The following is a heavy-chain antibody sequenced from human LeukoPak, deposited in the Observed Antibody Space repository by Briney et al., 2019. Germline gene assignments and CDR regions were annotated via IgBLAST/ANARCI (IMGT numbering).Heavy chain of an antibody. Sequence: SETLSLTCTVSGGSISSYYWSWTRQPPGKGLEWIGYISYIGSTNYNPSLKSRVTISIDTSKNEFSLKLTSVTAADTAVYYCARDLVTVTKGFDIWGQGTMVTVSS. CDR1: GGSISSYY. D-gene: IGHD4-17*01. J-gene: IGHJ3*02. V-gene: IGHV4-59*01. CDR2: ISYIGST. CDR3: ARDLVTVTKGFDI.